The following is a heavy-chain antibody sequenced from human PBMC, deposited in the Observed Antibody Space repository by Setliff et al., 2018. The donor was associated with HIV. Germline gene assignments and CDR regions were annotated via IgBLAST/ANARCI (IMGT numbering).Heavy chain of an antibody. V-gene: IGHV1-69*10. CDR2: FIPILGIP. CDR1: GGTFSSSA. J-gene: IGHJ4*02. CDR3: ATTTYDILTGDYKTSFDC. D-gene: IGHD3-9*01. Sequence: ASVKVSCKASGGTFSSSAINWVRQAPGQGLEWMGGFIPILGIPYNAQRFQGRVTITADKSTSTAYMELSSLRSEDTAVYYCATTTYDILTGDYKTSFDCWGQGTLVTVSS.